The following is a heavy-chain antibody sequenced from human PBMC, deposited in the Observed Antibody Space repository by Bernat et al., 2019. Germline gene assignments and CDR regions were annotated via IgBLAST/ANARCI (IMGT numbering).Heavy chain of an antibody. Sequence: EVQLVESGGGLVKPGGSLRHSCAASGFTFSSYSMNWVRQAPGKGLEWVSSISSSSSYIYYADSVKGRFTISRDNAKNSLYLQMNSLRAEDTAVYYCARGGFYGDYDFDYWGQGTLVTVSS. V-gene: IGHV3-21*01. CDR2: ISSSSSYI. J-gene: IGHJ4*02. CDR3: ARGGFYGDYDFDY. D-gene: IGHD4-17*01. CDR1: GFTFSSYS.